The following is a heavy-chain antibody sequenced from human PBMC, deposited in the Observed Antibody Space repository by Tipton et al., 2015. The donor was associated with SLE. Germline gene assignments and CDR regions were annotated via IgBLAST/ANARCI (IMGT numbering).Heavy chain of an antibody. CDR3: SRDAGLVGTGATPLGY. CDR1: GGSFSGNY. Sequence: TLSLTCAVYGGSFSGNYWIWIRQPPGKGLEWIGEINHSGSANYNPALKSRVTISVDTSKNQFSLKMNSVTAADTAVYYCSRDAGLVGTGATPLGYWGQGTLVSVSS. V-gene: IGHV4-34*01. CDR2: INHSGSA. D-gene: IGHD1-26*01. J-gene: IGHJ4*02.